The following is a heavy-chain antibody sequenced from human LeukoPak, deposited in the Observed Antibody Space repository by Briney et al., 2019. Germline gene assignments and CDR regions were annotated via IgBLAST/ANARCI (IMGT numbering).Heavy chain of an antibody. Sequence: GGSLRPSCAASGFTFSDYYMSWIRQAPGKGLEWVSYISSSGSTIYYADSVKGRFTISRDNAKNSLYLQMNSLRAEDTAVYYCARDSSYFRYYYYYYYMDVWGKGTTVTVSS. CDR1: GFTFSDYY. CDR2: ISSSGSTI. CDR3: ARDSSYFRYYYYYYYMDV. J-gene: IGHJ6*03. D-gene: IGHD3-10*01. V-gene: IGHV3-11*04.